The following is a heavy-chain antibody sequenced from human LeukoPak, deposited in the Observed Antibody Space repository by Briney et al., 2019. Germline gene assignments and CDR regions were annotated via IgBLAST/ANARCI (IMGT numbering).Heavy chain of an antibody. J-gene: IGHJ4*02. Sequence: PGGSLRLSCAASGFTFSSYWMSWVRQAPGKGLEWVANIKKDGSDKYYVDSVKGRFTISRDNARNSLYLQMNSLRVEDTAVYYCEGGPGYWGQGTPVTVSS. CDR3: EGGPGY. V-gene: IGHV3-7*01. CDR2: IKKDGSDK. CDR1: GFTFSSYW. D-gene: IGHD7-27*01.